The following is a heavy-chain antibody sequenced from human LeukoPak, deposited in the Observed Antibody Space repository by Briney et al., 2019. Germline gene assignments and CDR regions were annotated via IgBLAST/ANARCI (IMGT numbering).Heavy chain of an antibody. V-gene: IGHV1-24*01. CDR3: ATVFFSGSYYFDS. J-gene: IGHJ4*02. CDR1: GYTLTELS. CDR2: FGPEDGET. D-gene: IGHD1-26*01. Sequence: ASVKVSCKVSGYTLTELSMHWVRQAPGKGLEWMGGFGPEDGETIYAQKFQGRVTMTEDTSTDTTYMELSSLRSEDTAVYYCATVFFSGSYYFDSWGQGTLVTVSS.